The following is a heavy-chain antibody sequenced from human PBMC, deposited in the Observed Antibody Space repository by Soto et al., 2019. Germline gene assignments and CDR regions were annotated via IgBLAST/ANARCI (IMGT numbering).Heavy chain of an antibody. Sequence: SETLSLTCTVSGGSISSSSYYWGWIRQPPGKGLEWIGSIYYSGSTYYNPSLKSRVTISVDTSKNQFSLKLSSVTAADTAVYYCARWAIEQQLAPAFDYWGQGTLVTVSS. D-gene: IGHD6-13*01. J-gene: IGHJ4*02. CDR1: GGSISSSSYY. V-gene: IGHV4-39*01. CDR2: IYYSGST. CDR3: ARWAIEQQLAPAFDY.